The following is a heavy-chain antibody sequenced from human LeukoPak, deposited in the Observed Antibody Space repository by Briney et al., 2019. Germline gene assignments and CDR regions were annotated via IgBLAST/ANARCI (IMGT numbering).Heavy chain of an antibody. J-gene: IGHJ4*02. D-gene: IGHD1/OR15-1a*01. CDR2: IYYSGST. Sequence: SETLSLTCTVSGGSISSYYWSWIRQPPGKGLEWIGYIYYSGSTNYNPSLKSRVTISVDTSKNQFSLKLSSVTAADTAMYYCAKGTKPVMTIPDYWGQGILVTVSS. CDR1: GGSISSYY. CDR3: AKGTKPVMTIPDY. V-gene: IGHV4-59*01.